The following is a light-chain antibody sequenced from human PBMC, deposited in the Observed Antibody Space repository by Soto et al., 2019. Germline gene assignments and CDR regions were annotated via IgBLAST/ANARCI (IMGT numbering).Light chain of an antibody. CDR3: AAWDDSLSVVV. V-gene: IGLV1-47*01. CDR2: RNN. J-gene: IGLJ2*01. Sequence: QLVLTQAPSASETPGQRVTISCSGSSSNIGSNYVHWYQHLPGTAPKLLIYRNNQRPSGVPDRFSGSKSGTSASLAISGLRSEDEADYYCAAWDDSLSVVVFGGGTQLTVL. CDR1: SSNIGSNY.